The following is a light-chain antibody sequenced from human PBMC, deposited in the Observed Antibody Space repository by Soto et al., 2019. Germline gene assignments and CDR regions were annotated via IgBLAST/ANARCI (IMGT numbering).Light chain of an antibody. CDR1: QSISSW. Sequence: DIQMTQSPSTLSASVGDRVTITCRASQSISSWLAWYQQKPGKAPKLLIYDASSLESGVPSRFSGSGSGTEFTLTISSLQPDDFATYHCQQYNSPWTFGQGTKVEIK. J-gene: IGKJ1*01. CDR2: DAS. V-gene: IGKV1-5*01. CDR3: QQYNSPWT.